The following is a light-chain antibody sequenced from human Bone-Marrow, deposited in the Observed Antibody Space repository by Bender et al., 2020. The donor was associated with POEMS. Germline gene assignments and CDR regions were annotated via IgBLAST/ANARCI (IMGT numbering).Light chain of an antibody. CDR3: SSYAGSNNLV. V-gene: IGLV1-44*01. J-gene: IGLJ1*01. Sequence: QSVLAQPPSASGTPGQRVTISCSGSSFNIGTNTVNWYQHYPGTAPKLLIDSDDQRPSGVPDRFSGSKSGASASLAISGLQSEDEADYYCSSYAGSNNLVFGSGTKVTV. CDR1: SFNIGTNT. CDR2: SDD.